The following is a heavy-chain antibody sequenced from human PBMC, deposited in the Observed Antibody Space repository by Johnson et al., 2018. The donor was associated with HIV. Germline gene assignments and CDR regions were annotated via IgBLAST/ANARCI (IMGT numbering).Heavy chain of an antibody. Sequence: QVQLVESGGGVVQPGRSLRLSCAASGFTFRTFPMHWVRQAPGKGLAWVAVISYDGSNKYYADSVKGRFTISRDNSKNTLYLQMNSLRAEDTAVYYCASRGRSDAFDIWGQGTMVTVSS. V-gene: IGHV3-30*14. D-gene: IGHD6-25*01. CDR1: GFTFRTFP. CDR2: ISYDGSNK. CDR3: ASRGRSDAFDI. J-gene: IGHJ3*02.